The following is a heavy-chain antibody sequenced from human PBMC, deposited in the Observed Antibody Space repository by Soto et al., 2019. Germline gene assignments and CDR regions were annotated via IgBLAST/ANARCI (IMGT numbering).Heavy chain of an antibody. Sequence: TSETLSLTCAVYGGSFSGYYWSWIRQPPGKGLEWIGEINHSGSTNYNPSLKSRVTISVDTSKNQFSLKLSSVTAADTAVYYCARASGYYYGSGSYYPLFDYWGQGTLVTVSS. V-gene: IGHV4-34*01. CDR3: ARASGYYYGSGSYYPLFDY. D-gene: IGHD3-10*01. CDR2: INHSGST. CDR1: GGSFSGYY. J-gene: IGHJ4*02.